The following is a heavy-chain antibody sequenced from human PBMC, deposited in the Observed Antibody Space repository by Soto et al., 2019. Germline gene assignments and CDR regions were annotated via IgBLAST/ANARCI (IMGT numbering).Heavy chain of an antibody. CDR3: ARRGLRWSGYYQGCNWFDP. CDR2: IYYSGST. J-gene: IGHJ5*02. Sequence: QVQLQESGPGLVKPSQTLSLTCTVSGGSISSGGYYWSWIRQHPGKGLEWIGYIYYSGSTYYNPSLKSRVTISVDTSKNQCSLKLSSVTAADTAVYYCARRGLRWSGYYQGCNWFDPWGQGTLVTVSS. D-gene: IGHD3-3*01. V-gene: IGHV4-31*03. CDR1: GGSISSGGYY.